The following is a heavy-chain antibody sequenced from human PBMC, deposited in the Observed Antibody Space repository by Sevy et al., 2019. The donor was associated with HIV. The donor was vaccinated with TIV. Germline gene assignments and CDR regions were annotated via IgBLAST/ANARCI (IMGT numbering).Heavy chain of an antibody. V-gene: IGHV6-1*01. D-gene: IGHD3-16*01. CDR2: TYYRSKWYN. Sequence: KQSQTLSLTCAIPGDSVSSNSAVWNWIRQSPSRGLEWLGRTYYRSKWYNDYTVTVKSRITINPDTSKNQFSLQLNSVTPEDTAMYYCARKDDSVGSFDIWGQGTMVTVSS. CDR3: ARKDDSVGSFDI. J-gene: IGHJ3*02. CDR1: GDSVSSNSAV.